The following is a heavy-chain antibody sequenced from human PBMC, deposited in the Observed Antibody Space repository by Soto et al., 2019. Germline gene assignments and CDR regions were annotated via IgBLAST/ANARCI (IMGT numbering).Heavy chain of an antibody. CDR3: ARVERGTATTVVDAFDI. Sequence: QVQLQQWGAGLLKPSETLSLTCAVYGGFVSSGSYYWSWIRQPPGKGLEWIGEMSHSGGTHFNPSLKSRVTKSVDTSKNQFSLKMSSVTAADTALYYCARVERGTATTVVDAFDIWGPGTMVTVYS. D-gene: IGHD1-1*01. CDR1: GGFVSSGSYY. V-gene: IGHV4-34*01. CDR2: MSHSGGT. J-gene: IGHJ3*02.